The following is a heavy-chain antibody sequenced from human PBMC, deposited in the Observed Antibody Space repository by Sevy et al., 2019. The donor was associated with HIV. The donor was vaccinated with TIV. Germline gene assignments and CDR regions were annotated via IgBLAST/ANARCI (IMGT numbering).Heavy chain of an antibody. J-gene: IGHJ6*02. CDR2: LYYSGRT. CDR1: GDSISSYY. CDR3: ARLSSCYYYAVDV. V-gene: IGHV4-59*01. Sequence: SETLSLTCTVSGDSISSYYWSWIRQPPGKGLEWIGYLYYSGRTNYNPSLKSRVTISVDTSKNQFSLKLSSLTAADTALYYCARLSSCYYYAVDVWGQGSTVTVSS.